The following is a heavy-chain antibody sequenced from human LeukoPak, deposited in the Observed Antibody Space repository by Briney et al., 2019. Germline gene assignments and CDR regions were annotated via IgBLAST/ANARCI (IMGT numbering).Heavy chain of an antibody. CDR1: GGSFSGYY. D-gene: IGHD3-10*01. CDR2: INHSGST. CDR3: ARKGRAHYYGSGSYYNPFDY. J-gene: IGHJ4*02. V-gene: IGHV4-34*01. Sequence: PSETLSLTCAVYGGSFSGYYWSWIRQPPGKGLEWIGEINHSGSTNYNPSLKSRVTISVDTSKNQFSLKLSSVTAADTAVYYCARKGRAHYYGSGSYYNPFDYWGQGTLVTVS.